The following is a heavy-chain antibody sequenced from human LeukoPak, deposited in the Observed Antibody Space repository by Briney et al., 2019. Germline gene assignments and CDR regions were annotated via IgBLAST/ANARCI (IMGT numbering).Heavy chain of an antibody. J-gene: IGHJ4*02. V-gene: IGHV3-23*01. CDR2: ITAGGSNT. CDR1: GFTFSSFV. D-gene: IGHD1-1*01. CDR3: ATRGTSATKYFAD. Sequence: GGSLRLSCGASGFTFSSFVMSWVRQTPGKGLEWVATITAGGSNTYHADSVEGRFTISRDNSKNTLHLQMNSLRAEDTAVYYCATRGTSATKYFADWGQGTLVSVSS.